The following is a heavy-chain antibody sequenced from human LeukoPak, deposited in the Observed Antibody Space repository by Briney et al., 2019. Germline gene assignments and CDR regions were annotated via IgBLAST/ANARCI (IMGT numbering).Heavy chain of an antibody. J-gene: IGHJ5*02. V-gene: IGHV4-34*01. CDR1: GGSFSGYY. CDR2: TNHSGST. D-gene: IGHD6-6*01. CDR3: ARARGVYSSSSRWFDP. Sequence: KSSETLSLTCAVYGGSFSGYYWSWIRQPPGKGLEWIGETNHSGSTNYNPSLKSRVTISVDTSKNQFSLRLSSVTAADTAVYYCARARGVYSSSSRWFDPWGQGTLVTVSS.